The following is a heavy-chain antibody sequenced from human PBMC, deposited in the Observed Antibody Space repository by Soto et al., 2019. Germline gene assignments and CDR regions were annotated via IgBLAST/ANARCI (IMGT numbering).Heavy chain of an antibody. Sequence: QVQLVESGGGVVQPWESLRLSCAASGFIFGSYAMNWVRQVPGKGPEWVAVLSTDGSTPYYADSVRGRFTISRDNSKSTLFLQMNSLRPEDTAIYFCAKSYDLWSPYLSFGDQRDPWGQGTLVTVSS. V-gene: IGHV3-30*16. CDR3: AKSYDLWSPYLSFGDQRDP. CDR1: GFIFGSYA. D-gene: IGHD3-3*01. CDR2: LSTDGSTP. J-gene: IGHJ5*02.